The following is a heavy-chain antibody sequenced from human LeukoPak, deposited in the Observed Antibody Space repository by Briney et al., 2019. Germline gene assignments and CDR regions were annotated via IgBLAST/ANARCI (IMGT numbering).Heavy chain of an antibody. CDR1: RYSFTSNW. CDR2: IDPGDSYT. V-gene: IGHV5-10-1*01. J-gene: IGHJ4*02. Sequence: GESLKISCTGSRYSFTSNWLSWVRQKPGKGLEWMGRIDPGDSYTKYSPSFQGHVTISADKSISTAYLQWSSLKASDTAMYYCARGGYSSNWSPYYFDYWGQGTLVTVSS. D-gene: IGHD6-13*01. CDR3: ARGGYSSNWSPYYFDY.